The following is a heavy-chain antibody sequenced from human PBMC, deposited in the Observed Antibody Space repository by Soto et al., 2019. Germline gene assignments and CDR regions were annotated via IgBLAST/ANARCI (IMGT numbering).Heavy chain of an antibody. CDR2: IYYSGST. D-gene: IGHD1-20*01. V-gene: IGHV4-30-4*01. CDR3: ARDRAKWKDYYYYGMDV. Sequence: QVQLQESGPGLVKPSQTLSLTCTVSGGSISSGHDFWTWIRQPPGKGLEWIGYIYYSGSTYYNPSLKRRLTTSVDTSKNQLSRKLSSVTAADTAVYYCARDRAKWKDYYYYGMDVWGQGTTVTVSS. CDR1: GGSISSGHDF. J-gene: IGHJ6*02.